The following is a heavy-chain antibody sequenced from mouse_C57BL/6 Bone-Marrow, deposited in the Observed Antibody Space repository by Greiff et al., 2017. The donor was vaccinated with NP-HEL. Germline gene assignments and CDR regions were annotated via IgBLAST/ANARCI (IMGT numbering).Heavy chain of an antibody. CDR3: ARVPPDGYYLAWFAY. V-gene: IGHV1-55*01. Sequence: QVQLQQPGAELVKPGASVKMSCKASGYTFTSYWITWVKQRPGQGLEWIGVIHPNSGSTNYNEKFKSKATLTVDKSSSTAYMQLSSLTSEDSAVYYCARVPPDGYYLAWFAYWGQGTLVTVSA. D-gene: IGHD2-3*01. J-gene: IGHJ3*01. CDR2: IHPNSGST. CDR1: GYTFTSYW.